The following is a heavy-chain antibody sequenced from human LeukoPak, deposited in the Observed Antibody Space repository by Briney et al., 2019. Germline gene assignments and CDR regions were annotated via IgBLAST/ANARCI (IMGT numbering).Heavy chain of an antibody. V-gene: IGHV3-33*01. CDR3: ARAAYYDILTGYFPVDY. D-gene: IGHD3-9*01. J-gene: IGHJ4*02. CDR1: GFTFSSYG. CDR2: IWYDGSNK. Sequence: GGSLRLSCAASGFTFSSYGMHWVRQAPGKGLEWVAVIWYDGSNKYYADSVKGRFTISRDNSKNTLYLQMNSLRAEDTAVYYCARAAYYDILTGYFPVDYWGQGTLVTVSS.